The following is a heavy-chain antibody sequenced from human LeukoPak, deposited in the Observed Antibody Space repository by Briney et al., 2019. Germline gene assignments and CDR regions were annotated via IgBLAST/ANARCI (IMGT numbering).Heavy chain of an antibody. Sequence: GGSLRLSCAASGFTFNTDTMYWVRQAPGKGLEWVSGISNSGGSTYDADSVKGRFTISRDNAKNSLYLQMNSLRAEDTAVYYCARADSAGSDYWGQGTLVTVSS. CDR2: ISNSGGST. D-gene: IGHD1-26*01. CDR3: ARADSAGSDY. J-gene: IGHJ4*02. V-gene: IGHV3-21*01. CDR1: GFTFNTDT.